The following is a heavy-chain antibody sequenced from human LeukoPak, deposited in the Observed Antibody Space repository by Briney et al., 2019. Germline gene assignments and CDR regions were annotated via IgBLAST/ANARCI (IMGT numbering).Heavy chain of an antibody. V-gene: IGHV1-18*01. CDR3: ARDTYCSSTSCFPYYMDV. J-gene: IGHJ6*03. Sequence: ASVKVSCKASGYTFTSYGISWVRQAPGQGLEWMGWISAYNGNTNYAQNLQDRVTMTADTSTNTAYMELRSLRSNDSAVYYCARDTYCSSTSCFPYYMDVWGTGTTVTVSS. CDR1: GYTFTSYG. CDR2: ISAYNGNT. D-gene: IGHD2-2*01.